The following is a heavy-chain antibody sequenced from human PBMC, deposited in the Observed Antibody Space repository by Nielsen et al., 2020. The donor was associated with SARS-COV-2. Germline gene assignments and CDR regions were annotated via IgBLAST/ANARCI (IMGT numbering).Heavy chain of an antibody. Sequence: GGSLRLSCAASGLTVSSNYMSGVRQAAGKGLEWVSVIYSDGSASYADSVKGRFTISRDNFKNMLFLQMNSLRAEDTAVYYCARDNWCRMDVWGQGTTVTVSS. J-gene: IGHJ6*02. CDR1: GLTVSSNY. CDR2: IYSDGSA. D-gene: IGHD1-20*01. V-gene: IGHV3-66*01. CDR3: ARDNWCRMDV.